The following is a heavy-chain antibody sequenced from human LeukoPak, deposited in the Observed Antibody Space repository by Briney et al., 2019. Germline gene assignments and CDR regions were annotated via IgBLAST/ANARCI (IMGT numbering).Heavy chain of an antibody. CDR1: GCTVSSNY. V-gene: IGHV3-66*02. CDR2: IYSGGST. D-gene: IGHD4-11*01. CDR3: ASVTTWYFQH. J-gene: IGHJ1*01. Sequence: GGSLRLSCAASGCTVSSNYMSWVRQAPGKGLEWVSVIYSGGSTYYADSVKGRFTISRDNSKNTLYLQMNSLRAEDTAVYYCASVTTWYFQHWGQGTLVTVSS.